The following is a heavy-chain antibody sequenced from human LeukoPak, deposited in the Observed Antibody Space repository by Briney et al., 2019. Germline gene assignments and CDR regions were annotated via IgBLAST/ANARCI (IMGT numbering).Heavy chain of an antibody. CDR1: EFTFSSYN. J-gene: IGHJ4*02. D-gene: IGHD1-26*01. Sequence: GGSLRLSCVASEFTFSSYNMNWVRQAPGKGLEWVSSISSSSSYIYYADAVKGRFTISRDNAKNSLYLQMNSLRAEDTAVYYCARLSGSYMEYWGQGTLVTVSS. CDR3: ARLSGSYMEY. CDR2: ISSSSSYI. V-gene: IGHV3-21*01.